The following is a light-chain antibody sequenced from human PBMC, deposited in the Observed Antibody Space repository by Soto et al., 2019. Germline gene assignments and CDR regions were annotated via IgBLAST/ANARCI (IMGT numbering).Light chain of an antibody. Sequence: EIVLTQSPDTLSLSPGERATLSCRASQSFSSSSLAWYQQKPGQAPRLLIHGASTRATGIPDRFSGSGSGTDFTLTISRLEPEDFAVYYCQHYDTSRRTFGQGTKVEIK. CDR2: GAS. CDR1: QSFSSSS. V-gene: IGKV3-20*01. J-gene: IGKJ1*01. CDR3: QHYDTSRRT.